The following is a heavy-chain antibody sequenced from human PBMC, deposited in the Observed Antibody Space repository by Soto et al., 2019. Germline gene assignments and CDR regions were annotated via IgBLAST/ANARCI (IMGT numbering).Heavy chain of an antibody. CDR1: GFTFSSYW. V-gene: IGHV3-53*01. D-gene: IGHD3-22*01. Sequence: GGSLRLSCAASGFTFSSYWMSWVRQAPGKGLEWVSVIYSGGSTYYADSVKGRFTISRDNSKNTLYLQMNSLRAEDTAVYYCARDQGIVDFDLWGRGTLVTVSS. CDR2: IYSGGST. CDR3: ARDQGIVDFDL. J-gene: IGHJ2*01.